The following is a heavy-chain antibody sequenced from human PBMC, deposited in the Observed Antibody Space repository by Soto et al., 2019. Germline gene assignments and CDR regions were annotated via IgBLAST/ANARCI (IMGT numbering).Heavy chain of an antibody. J-gene: IGHJ6*02. Sequence: GGSLRLSCAASGFTFSNAWMSWVRQAPGKGLEWVGRIKSKTDGGTTDYAAPVKGRFTISRDDSKNTLYLQMNSLKTEDTAVYYCTTDPLVQWLVSDYYYGMGVWGQGTTVTVSS. CDR2: IKSKTDGGTT. V-gene: IGHV3-15*01. CDR1: GFTFSNAW. D-gene: IGHD6-19*01. CDR3: TTDPLVQWLVSDYYYGMGV.